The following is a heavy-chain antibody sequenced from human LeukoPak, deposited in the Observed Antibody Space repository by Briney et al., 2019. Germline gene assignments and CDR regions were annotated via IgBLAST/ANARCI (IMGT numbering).Heavy chain of an antibody. CDR1: GYTFTGYY. CDR2: INPNSGGT. J-gene: IGHJ5*02. CDR3: ARDHPRYCTNGVCYLYNWFDP. Sequence: ASVKVSCKASGYTFTGYYMHWVRQAPGQGLEWMGWINPNSGGTNYAQKFQGRVTMTRDTSISTAYMELSRLRSDDTAVYYCARDHPRYCTNGVCYLYNWFDPWGQGTLVTVSS. V-gene: IGHV1-2*02. D-gene: IGHD2-8*01.